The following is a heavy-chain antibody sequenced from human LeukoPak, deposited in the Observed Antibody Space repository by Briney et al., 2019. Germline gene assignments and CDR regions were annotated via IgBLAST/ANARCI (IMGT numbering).Heavy chain of an antibody. CDR1: GFTFTSSA. Sequence: GTSVKVSCKASGFTFTSSAMQWVRQARGQRLEWIGWIVVGSGNTNYAQKFQGRVTMTRDTSTSTVYMELSSLRSEDTAVYYCARGMIVVVPAADQYGGYSSSPRFDYWGQRTLVTVSS. CDR2: IVVGSGNT. D-gene: IGHD2-2*01. V-gene: IGHV1-58*02. J-gene: IGHJ4*02. CDR3: ARGMIVVVPAADQYGGYSSSPRFDY.